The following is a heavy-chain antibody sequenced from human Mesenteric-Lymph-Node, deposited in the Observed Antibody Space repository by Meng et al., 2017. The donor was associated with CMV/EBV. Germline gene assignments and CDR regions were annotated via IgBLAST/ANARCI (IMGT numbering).Heavy chain of an antibody. V-gene: IGHV4-59*01. J-gene: IGHJ3*01. D-gene: IGHD6-6*01. Sequence: GSLRLSCTVSGASIRNYYWSWIRQPPGKGLEFIGYIYYSGSTDYNPSLKSRVTISVDTSKNQFSLKLSSVTAADTAMYYCAKDPLAARQGDGFDVWGQGTMVTVSS. CDR3: AKDPLAARQGDGFDV. CDR2: IYYSGST. CDR1: GASIRNYY.